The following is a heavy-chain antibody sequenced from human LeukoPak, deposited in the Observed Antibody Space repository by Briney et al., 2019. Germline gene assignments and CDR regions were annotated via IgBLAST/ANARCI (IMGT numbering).Heavy chain of an antibody. V-gene: IGHV3-30*02. CDR3: AELGITMIGGV. CDR2: VRYDGSLE. CDR1: GFTFSYSG. J-gene: IGHJ6*04. D-gene: IGHD3-10*02. Sequence: GGSLRLSCAASGFTFSYSGMHWVREPPGRGLEWVAFVRYDGSLEYYADSVKGRFTISRDNAKNSLYLQMTSLRAEDTAVYYCAELGITMIGGVWGKGTTVTISS.